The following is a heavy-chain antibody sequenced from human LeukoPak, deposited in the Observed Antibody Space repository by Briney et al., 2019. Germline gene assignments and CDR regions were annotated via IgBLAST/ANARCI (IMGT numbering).Heavy chain of an antibody. Sequence: SETLSLTCIVSGGSITSDYWSWIRQPPGKGLEWIGYIENSGRTEYNPSLMSRITISVDTSKNQFSLKLSSVTAADTAVYYCARGRKYTSGYRVTELGSGYSDYWGQGTLVTVSS. CDR3: ARGRKYTSGYRVTELGSGYSDY. CDR2: IENSGRT. J-gene: IGHJ4*02. V-gene: IGHV4-59*12. D-gene: IGHD5-18*01. CDR1: GGSITSDY.